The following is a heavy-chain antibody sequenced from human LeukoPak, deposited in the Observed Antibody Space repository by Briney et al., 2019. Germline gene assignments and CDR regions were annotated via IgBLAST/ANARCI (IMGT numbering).Heavy chain of an antibody. J-gene: IGHJ4*02. CDR1: GYTFTSYY. Sequence: ASVKVSCKTSGYTFTSYYMHWVRQAPGQGLEWMGIINPSGGGTSYAQKFRGRVTMTRDTSTSTVYMELSSLRSEDTAVYYCARTLVRGVSYYFDYWGQGTLVTVSS. V-gene: IGHV1-46*01. CDR3: ARTLVRGVSYYFDY. CDR2: INPSGGGT. D-gene: IGHD3-10*01.